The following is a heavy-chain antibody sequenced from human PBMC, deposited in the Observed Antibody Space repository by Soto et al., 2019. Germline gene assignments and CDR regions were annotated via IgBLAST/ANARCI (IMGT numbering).Heavy chain of an antibody. V-gene: IGHV4-39*01. J-gene: IGHJ4*02. D-gene: IGHD7-27*01. CDR1: GGSISSSSYY. CDR2: IYYSGST. CDR3: ARRRTGATGSDWGY. Sequence: SETLSLTCTVSGGSISSSSYYWGWIRQPPGKGLEWIGSIYYSGSTYYNPSLKSRFTISVDTSKNQFSLKLSAVTAADTAVYYGARRRTGATGSDWGYWGQGTLVTVSS.